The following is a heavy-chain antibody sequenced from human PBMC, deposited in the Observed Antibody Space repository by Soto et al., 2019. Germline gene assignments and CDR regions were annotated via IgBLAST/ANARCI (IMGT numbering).Heavy chain of an antibody. V-gene: IGHV1-69*01. CDR2: IIPIFGTA. J-gene: IGHJ5*02. Sequence: QVQLVQSGAEVKKPGSSVKVSCKASGGTFSSYAISWVRQAPGQGLEWMGGIIPIFGTANYAQKFQGRVTITADETTNTANMELSSLRSEDTAVYYCASVRIPQFRWFDPWGQGTLVTVSS. D-gene: IGHD2-15*01. CDR1: GGTFSSYA. CDR3: ASVRIPQFRWFDP.